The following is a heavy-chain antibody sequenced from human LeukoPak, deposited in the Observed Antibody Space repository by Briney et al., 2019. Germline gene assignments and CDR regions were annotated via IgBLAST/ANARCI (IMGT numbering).Heavy chain of an antibody. V-gene: IGHV1-8*01. CDR1: GYTFTSYD. D-gene: IGHD3-22*01. CDR2: MNPNSGNT. CDR3: ARGAKDSSGYYFGY. Sequence: ASVKVSCKASGYTFTSYDINWVRQATGQGLEWMGWMNPNSGNTGYAQKFQGRVTMTRNTSISTAYMELSSLRSEDTAVYYCARGAKDSSGYYFGYWGQGTLVTVYS. J-gene: IGHJ4*02.